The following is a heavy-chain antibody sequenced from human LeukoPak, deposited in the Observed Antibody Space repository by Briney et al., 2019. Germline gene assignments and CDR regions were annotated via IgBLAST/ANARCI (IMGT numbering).Heavy chain of an antibody. V-gene: IGHV4-38-2*02. Sequence: SETLSLTCTVSGYSISSGYYWGWIRQPPGKGLEWIGSIYYSGSTYYKPSLKSRVTIPVDTSKNQFSLKLSSVTAADTAVYYCARLSYYGSGSPRKYAFDIWGQGTMVTVSS. D-gene: IGHD3-10*01. CDR3: ARLSYYGSGSPRKYAFDI. CDR2: IYYSGST. J-gene: IGHJ3*02. CDR1: GYSISSGYY.